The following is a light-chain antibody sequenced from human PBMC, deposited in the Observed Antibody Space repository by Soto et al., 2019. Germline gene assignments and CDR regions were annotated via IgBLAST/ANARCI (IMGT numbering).Light chain of an antibody. Sequence: QSALTQPPSASGSAGESVTISCTGTSSDVGGYNYVSWYQQHPGKAPKLMIYEVSKRPSGVPDRFSGSKSGNTASLTVSGLQAEDEADYYCSSYAGSNNFVVFSGGIKLTVL. V-gene: IGLV2-8*01. CDR2: EVS. J-gene: IGLJ2*01. CDR1: SSDVGGYNY. CDR3: SSYAGSNNFVV.